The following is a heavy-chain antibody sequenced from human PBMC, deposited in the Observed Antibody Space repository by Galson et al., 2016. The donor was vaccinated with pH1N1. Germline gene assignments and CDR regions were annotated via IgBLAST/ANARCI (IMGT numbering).Heavy chain of an antibody. Sequence: SVKVSCKASGYTFTKEYIHWVRQAPGQGLEWMGVIDPSNGGTTYSQKFQGLVTMTRDTSTNTVYMELGGLTSEDTAVYYCARSSYGDYVHWFDPWGQGTLVTVSS. J-gene: IGHJ5*02. D-gene: IGHD4-17*01. CDR1: GYTFTKEY. CDR3: ARSSYGDYVHWFDP. CDR2: IDPSNGGT. V-gene: IGHV1-46*01.